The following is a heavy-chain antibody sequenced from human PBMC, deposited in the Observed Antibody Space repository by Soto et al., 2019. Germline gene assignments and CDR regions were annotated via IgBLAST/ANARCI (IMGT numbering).Heavy chain of an antibody. Sequence: SETLSLTCIVSCGSIFSYYWDWIRQPAGKGLEWIGRMYTTGGAISGPSLRSRVTMSVDTSKSQFSLKLSSVTAADTAVYYCAGDRPDYFYGMDVWGQGTTVTVS. D-gene: IGHD6-6*01. CDR2: MYTTGGA. J-gene: IGHJ6*02. CDR3: AGDRPDYFYGMDV. CDR1: CGSIFSYY. V-gene: IGHV4-4*07.